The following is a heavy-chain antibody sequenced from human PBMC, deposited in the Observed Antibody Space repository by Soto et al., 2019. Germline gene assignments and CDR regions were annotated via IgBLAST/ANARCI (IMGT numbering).Heavy chain of an antibody. J-gene: IGHJ5*02. CDR2: INPMLGVA. V-gene: IGHV1-69*10. D-gene: IGHD2-2*01. Sequence: GASVKVSCKASGGTFSSYAISWVRQAPRQGPEWMGGINPMLGVANFAQKFQDRVTITADESTTTAYMELSSLRSEDTAVYYCARGPAQFDPWGQGTLVTVSS. CDR1: GGTFSSYA. CDR3: ARGPAQFDP.